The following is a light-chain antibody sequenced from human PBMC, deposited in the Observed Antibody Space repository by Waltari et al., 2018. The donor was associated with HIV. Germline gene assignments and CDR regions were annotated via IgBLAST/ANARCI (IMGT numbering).Light chain of an antibody. V-gene: IGKV1-13*02. J-gene: IGKJ2*01. CDR1: QGVRNA. CDR2: DAS. Sequence: AIQLPQSPSSLPAYLGDRVPITCRASQGVRNALAWYQQKPGRPPKLLIYDASTREGGVPERFSGSVSGTDFNLTITSLQAEDAAIYYCQQYRTHPRTFGQGAKVEIK. CDR3: QQYRTHPRT.